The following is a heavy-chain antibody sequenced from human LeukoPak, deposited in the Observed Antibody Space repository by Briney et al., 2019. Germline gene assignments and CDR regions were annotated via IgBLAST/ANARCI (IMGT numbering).Heavy chain of an antibody. CDR3: ARDYCGGNNLCFADF. J-gene: IGHJ4*02. V-gene: IGHV3-74*01. Sequence: GGSLRLSCVASGFTFSRYWMHWVRQAPGKGLLWGSCIKSDGSNTSYADSVKGRFTISRDNAKNTLYLQMNSLRAEDTAVYYCARDYCGGNNLCFADFRGQGTLVTVSS. D-gene: IGHD4-23*01. CDR1: GFTFSRYW. CDR2: IKSDGSNT.